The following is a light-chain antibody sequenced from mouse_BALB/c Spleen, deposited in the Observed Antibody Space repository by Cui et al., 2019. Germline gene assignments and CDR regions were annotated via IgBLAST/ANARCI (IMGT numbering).Light chain of an antibody. CDR3: QHFWSTPLT. CDR1: ENINNY. CDR2: NAK. J-gene: IGKJ5*01. Sequence: IQMTQFPASLSASVGETVTITCRASENINNYLEWYQQKPGKSPQLLVYNAKTLADGVPSRFSGSGSGTQYSLKINSLQHEDFGSYYCQHFWSTPLTFGAGTKLELK. V-gene: IGKV12-41*01.